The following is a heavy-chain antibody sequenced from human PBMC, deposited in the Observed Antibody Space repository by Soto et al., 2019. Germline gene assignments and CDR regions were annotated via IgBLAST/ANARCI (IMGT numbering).Heavy chain of an antibody. CDR1: GGSVSSGSYY. V-gene: IGHV4-61*01. J-gene: IGHJ4*02. Sequence: PSETLSLTCTVSGGSVSSGSYYWSWIRQPPGKGLEWIGYIYYSGSTNYNPSLKSRVTISVDTSKNQFSLKLSSVTAADTAVYYCARRLESFDYWGQGTLVTVSS. CDR3: ARRLESFDY. D-gene: IGHD5-12*01. CDR2: IYYSGST.